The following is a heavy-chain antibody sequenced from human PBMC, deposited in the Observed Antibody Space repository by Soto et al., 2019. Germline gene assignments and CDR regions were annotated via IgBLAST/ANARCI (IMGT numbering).Heavy chain of an antibody. J-gene: IGHJ4*02. D-gene: IGHD1-7*01. V-gene: IGHV3-15*01. CDR1: GFTFSNAW. Sequence: GGSLRLSCAASGFTFSNAWMSWVRQAPGKGLEWVGRIKSKTDGGTTDYAAPVKGRFTISRADSKNTLYLQMNSLKTEDTAVYYCPSHPPFITGTTASFDYWGQGTLVTVSS. CDR2: IKSKTDGGTT. CDR3: PSHPPFITGTTASFDY.